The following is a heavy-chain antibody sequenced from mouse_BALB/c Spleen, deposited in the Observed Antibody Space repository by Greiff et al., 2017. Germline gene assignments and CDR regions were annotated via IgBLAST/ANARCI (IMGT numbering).Heavy chain of an antibody. V-gene: IGHV3-2*02. CDR3: ARVDYYGSTY. Sequence: EVMLVESGPGLVKPSQSLSLTCTVTGYSITSDYAWNWIRQFPGNKLEWMGYISYSGSTSYNPSLKSRISITRDTSKNQFFLQLNSVTTEDTATYYCARVDYYGSTYWGQGTTLTVSS. CDR2: ISYSGST. D-gene: IGHD1-1*01. J-gene: IGHJ2*01. CDR1: GYSITSDYA.